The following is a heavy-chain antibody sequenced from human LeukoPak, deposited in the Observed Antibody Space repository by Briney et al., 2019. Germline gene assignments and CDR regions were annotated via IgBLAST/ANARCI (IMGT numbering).Heavy chain of an antibody. Sequence: PSETLSLTCAVSGYSISSGYYWGWIRQPPGKGLEWIGSIYHSGSTYYNPSLKSRVTISVDTSKNQFSLKLSSVTAADTAVYYCARDATGQGSFYYYGMDVWGQGTTVTVSS. CDR2: IYHSGST. V-gene: IGHV4-38-2*02. CDR3: ARDATGQGSFYYYGMDV. J-gene: IGHJ6*02. CDR1: GYSISSGYY. D-gene: IGHD1-1*01.